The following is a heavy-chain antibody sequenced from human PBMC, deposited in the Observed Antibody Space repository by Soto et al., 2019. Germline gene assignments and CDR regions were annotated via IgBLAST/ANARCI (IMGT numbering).Heavy chain of an antibody. CDR3: ARTPLPYYYDSSGYHPPAYGMDV. Sequence: SETLSLTCTVYGGSISSYYWSWIRQPPGKGLEWIGYIYYSGSTNYNPSLKSRVTISVDTSKNQFSLKLSSVTAADTAVYYCARTPLPYYYDSSGYHPPAYGMDVWGQGTTVTVSS. CDR1: GGSISSYY. V-gene: IGHV4-59*01. CDR2: IYYSGST. D-gene: IGHD3-22*01. J-gene: IGHJ6*02.